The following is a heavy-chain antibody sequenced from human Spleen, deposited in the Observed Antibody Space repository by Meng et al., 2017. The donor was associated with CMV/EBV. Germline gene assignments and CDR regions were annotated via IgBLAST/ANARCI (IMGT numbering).Heavy chain of an antibody. CDR1: GFTFDDYG. CDR3: ARGAGTAMAPAGY. V-gene: IGHV3-20*01. Sequence: GGSLRLSCAASGFTFDDYGMSWVRQAPGKGLEWVSGINWNGSSTGDADSVKGRFTISSDNAKNSLYLQMNSLRAEDTALYHCARGAGTAMAPAGYWGQGTLVTVSS. CDR2: INWNGSST. J-gene: IGHJ4*02. D-gene: IGHD5-18*01.